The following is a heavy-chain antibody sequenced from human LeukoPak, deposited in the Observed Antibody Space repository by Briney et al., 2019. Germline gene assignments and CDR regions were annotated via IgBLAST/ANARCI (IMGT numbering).Heavy chain of an antibody. CDR1: GGSISSSSYY. V-gene: IGHV4-39*01. Sequence: SETLSLTCTVSGGSISSSSYYWGWIRQPPGKGLEWIGSIYYSGNTYYDPSLKSRVTISVDTSKDQFSLELSSVTAADTAVYYCARLVGATYNFDYWGQGTLVTVSS. J-gene: IGHJ4*02. CDR2: IYYSGNT. CDR3: ARLVGATYNFDY. D-gene: IGHD1-26*01.